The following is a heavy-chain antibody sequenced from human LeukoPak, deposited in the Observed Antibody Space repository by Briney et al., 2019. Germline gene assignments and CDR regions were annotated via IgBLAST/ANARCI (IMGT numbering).Heavy chain of an antibody. V-gene: IGHV3-7*01. J-gene: IGHJ6*03. CDR3: ARDLHWSTIFGVVTFPYYYYYYMDV. D-gene: IGHD3-3*01. Sequence: GGSLRLSCAASGFTFSSYWMSWVRQAPGKGLEWVANIKQDGSEKYYVDSVKGRFTISRDNAKNSLYLQMNSLRAEDTAVYYCARDLHWSTIFGVVTFPYYYYYYMDVWGKGTTVTVSS. CDR1: GFTFSSYW. CDR2: IKQDGSEK.